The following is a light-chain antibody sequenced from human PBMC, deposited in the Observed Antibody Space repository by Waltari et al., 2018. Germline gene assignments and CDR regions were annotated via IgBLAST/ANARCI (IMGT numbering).Light chain of an antibody. V-gene: IGKV3-20*01. CDR1: QSIGIY. J-gene: IGKJ1*01. CDR3: QKYESLPAT. Sequence: IVFTQSPGTLSLSPGAIATLSCRASQSIGIYLAWYQQRPGQAPRLLLYHAASRAPGIPDRFSGSGSGTDFSLTISRLDPEDFAVYYCQKYESLPATFGQGTKVEIK. CDR2: HAA.